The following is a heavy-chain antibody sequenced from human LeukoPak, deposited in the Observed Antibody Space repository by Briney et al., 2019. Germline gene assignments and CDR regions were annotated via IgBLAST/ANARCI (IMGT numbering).Heavy chain of an antibody. CDR2: ISSSRTYI. CDR1: GFTFSAYT. J-gene: IGHJ4*02. Sequence: GGSLRLSCAASGFTFSAYTMNWIRLAPGKGLEWVSSISSSRTYIYYADSVKGRFTISRDNAKNSLYPQMNSLRAEDTALYFCARDSDYGDYFDHWGQGTLVTVSS. V-gene: IGHV3-21*06. CDR3: ARDSDYGDYFDH. D-gene: IGHD4-17*01.